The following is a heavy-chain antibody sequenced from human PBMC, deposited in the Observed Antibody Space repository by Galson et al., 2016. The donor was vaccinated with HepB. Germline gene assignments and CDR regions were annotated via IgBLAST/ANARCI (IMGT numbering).Heavy chain of an antibody. CDR1: GYTFTNFG. D-gene: IGHD2-21*01. CDR2: IGAARGDT. J-gene: IGHJ3*01. V-gene: IGHV1-18*04. Sequence: SVKVSCKASGYTFTNFGITWLRQAPGQGLEWMGWIGAARGDTDYALKFQGRLTMTRDTSTTTAYMELDYLRSADTAVYFCASAHIFYCGGDVCHGYDAREVWGQVTTVIVSS. CDR3: ASAHIFYCGGDVCHGYDAREV.